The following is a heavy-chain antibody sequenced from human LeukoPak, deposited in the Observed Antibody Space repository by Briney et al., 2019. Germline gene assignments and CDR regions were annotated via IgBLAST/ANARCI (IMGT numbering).Heavy chain of an antibody. D-gene: IGHD2-15*01. CDR1: GGSFSGYY. Sequence: PSETLSLTCAVYGGSFSGYYWSWIRQPPGKGLEWVGEINHSGSTNYNPTLKSRVTISVDTSKNQFSLKLSSVTAADTAVYYCARGLSAIVYWGQGTLVTVSS. CDR2: INHSGST. V-gene: IGHV4-34*01. CDR3: ARGLSAIVY. J-gene: IGHJ4*02.